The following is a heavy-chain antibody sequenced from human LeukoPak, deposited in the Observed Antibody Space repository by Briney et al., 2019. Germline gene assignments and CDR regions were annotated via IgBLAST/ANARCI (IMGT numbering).Heavy chain of an antibody. J-gene: IGHJ5*01. CDR2: INANSGTT. V-gene: IGHV3-23*01. CDR3: AKPISGGLAVTADWFHP. Sequence: SGGSLRLSCTASGFASSVYAMSWLRQPPGKGLEWVSTINANSGTTSYAASVRGRFTISRDNSKNTLYLQLNTLRADDTATYYCAKPISGGLAVTADWFHPWGQGTLVVASS. D-gene: IGHD6-19*01. CDR1: GFASSVYA.